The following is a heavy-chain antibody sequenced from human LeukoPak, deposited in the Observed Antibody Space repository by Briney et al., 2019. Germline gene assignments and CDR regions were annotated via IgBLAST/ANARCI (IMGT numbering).Heavy chain of an antibody. J-gene: IGHJ3*02. V-gene: IGHV3-23*01. Sequence: GGSLRLSCAASGFIFSDFDMSWVRQAPGKGLEWVSAISGSGGSTYYADSVKGRFTISRDNSKNTLYLQMNSLRAEDTAVYYCAKDRDYYGSGAAFDIWGQGTMVTVSS. D-gene: IGHD3-10*01. CDR2: ISGSGGST. CDR3: AKDRDYYGSGAAFDI. CDR1: GFIFSDFD.